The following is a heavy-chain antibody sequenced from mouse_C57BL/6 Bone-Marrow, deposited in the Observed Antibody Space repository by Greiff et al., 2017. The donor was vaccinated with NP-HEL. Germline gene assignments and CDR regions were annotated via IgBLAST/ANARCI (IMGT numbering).Heavy chain of an antibody. CDR3: ARFYYYGSSQDAMDY. D-gene: IGHD1-1*01. J-gene: IGHJ4*01. CDR1: GYSITSGYY. CDR2: ISYDGSN. V-gene: IGHV3-6*01. Sequence: EVHLVESGPGLVKPSQSLSLTCSVTGYSITSGYYWNWIRQFPGNKLEWMGYISYDGSNNYNPSLKNRISITRDTSKNQFFLKLNSVTTEDTATYYCARFYYYGSSQDAMDYWGQGTSVTVSS.